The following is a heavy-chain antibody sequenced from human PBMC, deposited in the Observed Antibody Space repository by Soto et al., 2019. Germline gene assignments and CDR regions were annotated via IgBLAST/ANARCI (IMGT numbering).Heavy chain of an antibody. D-gene: IGHD3-3*01. CDR1: GGSISSSSYY. J-gene: IGHJ5*02. CDR3: ARRIITIFGGVIANGYDP. V-gene: IGHV4-39*01. Sequence: PSETLCLTCTVSGGSISSSSYYWGWIRQPPGKGLEWIGSIYYSGSTYYNPSLKSRVTISVDTSKNQFSLKLSSVTAADTAVYYCARRIITIFGGVIANGYDPWGQGTVVTVAS. CDR2: IYYSGST.